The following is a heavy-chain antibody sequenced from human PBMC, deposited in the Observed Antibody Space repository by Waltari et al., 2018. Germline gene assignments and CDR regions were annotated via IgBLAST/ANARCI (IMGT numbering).Heavy chain of an antibody. J-gene: IGHJ4*02. CDR2: ISGSGGSK. D-gene: IGHD3-22*01. CDR3: AKFPQYYYDSSGFYFDY. CDR1: GFTFSSYA. Sequence: EVQLLESGGGLVQPGGSLRLSCAASGFTFSSYAMSWVRQAPGKGLEWVSAISGSGGSKYYADSGKGRFTISRDNSKNTLYLQMNSLRAEDTAVYYCAKFPQYYYDSSGFYFDYWGQGTLVTVSS. V-gene: IGHV3-23*01.